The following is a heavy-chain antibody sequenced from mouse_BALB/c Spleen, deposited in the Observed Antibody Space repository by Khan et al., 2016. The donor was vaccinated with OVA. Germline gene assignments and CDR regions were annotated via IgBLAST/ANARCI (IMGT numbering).Heavy chain of an antibody. V-gene: IGHV1S137*01. J-gene: IGHJ4*01. CDR2: ITPYSGDT. CDR1: GYTFTDYG. CDR3: ARLTLRLDY. D-gene: IGHD1-1*01. Sequence: VQLKQSGPELVRPGVSVKISCKGSGYTFTDYGMHWVRQSPAKSLEWIGVITPYSGDTNYNQKFKGKATMTVDKSSSTAYMELARLTSEDSAIYYCARLTLRLDYWGQGTSVTVSS.